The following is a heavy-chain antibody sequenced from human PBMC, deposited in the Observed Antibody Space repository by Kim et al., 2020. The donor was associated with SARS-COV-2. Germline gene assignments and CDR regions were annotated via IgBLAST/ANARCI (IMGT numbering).Heavy chain of an antibody. D-gene: IGHD6-19*01. CDR3: TTDFSSAGLVEYCYYGMDV. CDR2: IKSKTDGGTT. CDR1: GFTFSNAW. J-gene: IGHJ6*02. Sequence: GGSLRLSCAASGFTFSNAWMSWVRQAPGKGLEWVGRIKSKTDGGTTNYAAPVKGRFTISRDDSKNTLYLQMNSLKTEDTAVYYCTTDFSSAGLVEYCYYGMDVWGQGTTVTVSS. V-gene: IGHV3-15*01.